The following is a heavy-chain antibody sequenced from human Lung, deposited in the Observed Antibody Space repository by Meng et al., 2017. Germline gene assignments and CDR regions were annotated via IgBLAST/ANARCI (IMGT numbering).Heavy chain of an antibody. CDR1: GGSFSDYY. D-gene: IGHD4-11*01. CDR3: ARGPTTMAHDFDY. CDR2: INHSGST. V-gene: IGHV4-34*01. J-gene: IGHJ4*02. Sequence: QVQPQQGGAGLLKPLETLSLTCVVSGGSFSDYYWSWIRQPPGKGLEWIGEINHSGSTNYNPSLESRATISVDTSQNNLSLKLSSVTAADSAVYYCARGPTTMAHDFDYWGQGTLVTVSS.